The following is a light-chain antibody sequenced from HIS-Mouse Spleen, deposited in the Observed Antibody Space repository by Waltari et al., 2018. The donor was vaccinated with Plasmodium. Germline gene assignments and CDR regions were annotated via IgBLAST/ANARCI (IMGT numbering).Light chain of an antibody. CDR2: RNN. J-gene: IGLJ3*02. CDR1: SSNLGRHY. CDR3: AAWDDSLSGL. Sequence: QSVLTQPPSASGTPGPRVTISCSGRSSNLGRHYVYWYQQLPGTAPKLLIYRNNQRPSGVPDRFSGSKSGTSASLAISGLRSEDEADYYCAAWDDSLSGLFGGGTKLTVL. V-gene: IGLV1-47*01.